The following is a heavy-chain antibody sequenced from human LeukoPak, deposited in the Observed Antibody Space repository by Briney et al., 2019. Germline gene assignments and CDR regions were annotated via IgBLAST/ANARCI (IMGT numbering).Heavy chain of an antibody. D-gene: IGHD3-22*01. V-gene: IGHV4-61*02. CDR3: ARDDSSGSSGY. Sequence: SETLSLTCTVSGGSISSGSYYWSWIRQPAGKGLEWIGRIYTSGSTYYNPSLKSRVTISVDTSKNQFSLKLSSVTAADTAVYYCARDDSSGSSGYWGQGTLVTVSS. J-gene: IGHJ4*02. CDR1: GGSISSGSYY. CDR2: IYTSGST.